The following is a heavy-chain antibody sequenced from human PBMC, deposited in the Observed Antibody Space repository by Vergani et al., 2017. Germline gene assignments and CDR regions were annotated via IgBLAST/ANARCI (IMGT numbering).Heavy chain of an antibody. Sequence: QVQLQESGPGLVKPSETLSLTCTVSNDSVSNTFYYWGWIRQTPGKGLEWIGGIYYSGGTYYNPSLGSRVTMSVDTSKSQFSLKLSSVTAADTAVCYCTGHWAVVAASNWFDPLGQGTLVTVSS. J-gene: IGHJ5*02. V-gene: IGHV4-39*01. CDR3: TGHWAVVAASNWFDP. D-gene: IGHD2-15*01. CDR2: IYYSGGT. CDR1: NDSVSNTFYY.